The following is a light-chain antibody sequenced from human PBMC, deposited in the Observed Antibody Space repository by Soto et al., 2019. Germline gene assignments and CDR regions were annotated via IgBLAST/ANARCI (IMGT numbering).Light chain of an antibody. CDR2: DAS. CDR3: LQDYNYPLT. V-gene: IGKV3-11*01. J-gene: IGKJ4*01. CDR1: QSVSSY. Sequence: IVLTQSPATLSVSPCEIATLSCRASQSVSSYLAWYQQKPGQAPRLLIYDASNRATGIPARFSGSGSGTDFTLTISSLQPEDFATYYCLQDYNYPLTFGGGTKVDIK.